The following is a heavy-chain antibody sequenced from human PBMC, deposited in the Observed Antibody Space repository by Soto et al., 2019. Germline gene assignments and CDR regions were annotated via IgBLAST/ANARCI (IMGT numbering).Heavy chain of an antibody. CDR3: ASGGAGSGPFTWELPDL. V-gene: IGHV1-45*02. D-gene: IGHD1-26*01. CDR1: GNTFTYRY. Sequence: QMQLVQSGAEVKKTGSSVTVSCKALGNTFTYRYLHWVRQAPGEALEWMGWITPFNGDVHYAQKFRERLNITTDRSINTAYMRMSSLRSDDTAMYYCASGGAGSGPFTWELPDLWGQGTLVTVSS. CDR2: ITPFNGDV. J-gene: IGHJ5*02.